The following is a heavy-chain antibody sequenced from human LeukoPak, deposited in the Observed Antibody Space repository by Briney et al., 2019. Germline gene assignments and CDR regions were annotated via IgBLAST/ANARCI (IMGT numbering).Heavy chain of an antibody. CDR1: GFTFSDHY. CDR3: ARVATVSAPPNYGMDV. J-gene: IGHJ6*02. CDR2: SRNKANSYTI. Sequence: QPGRSLRLSCAASGFTFSDHYMDWLRQAPGKGLEWVGRSRNKANSYTIEYAASVKGRFTISRDDSKNSLYLQMNSLKTEDTAVYYCARVATVSAPPNYGMDVWGQGTTVTVSS. D-gene: IGHD5/OR15-5a*01. V-gene: IGHV3-72*01.